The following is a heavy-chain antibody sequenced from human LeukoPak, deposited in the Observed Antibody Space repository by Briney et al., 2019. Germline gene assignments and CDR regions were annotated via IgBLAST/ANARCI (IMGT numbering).Heavy chain of an antibody. J-gene: IGHJ5*02. Sequence: SETLSLTCTVSGGSISSYYWSWIRQPAGKGLEWIGRIYTSGSTNYNPSLKSRVTMSVDTSKNQFSLKLSSVTAADTAVYYCAREYCTSCPPRFAPGGKEPRVTVSS. CDR3: AREYCTSCPPRFAP. CDR2: IYTSGST. CDR1: GGSISSYY. D-gene: IGHD2-2*01. V-gene: IGHV4-4*07.